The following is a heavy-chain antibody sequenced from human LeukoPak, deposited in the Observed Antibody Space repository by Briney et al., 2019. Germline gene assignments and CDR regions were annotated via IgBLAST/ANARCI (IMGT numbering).Heavy chain of an antibody. D-gene: IGHD2-21*02. CDR1: GGSISSYY. J-gene: IGHJ3*02. CDR2: IYYSGST. CDR3: ARDAYGSYCGGDCPGAFDI. Sequence: SETLSLTCTVSGGSISSYYWSWIRQPPGKGLEWIGYIYYSGSTNYNPSLKSRVTISVDTSKNQFSLKLSSVTAADTAVYYCARDAYGSYCGGDCPGAFDIWGQGTMATVSS. V-gene: IGHV4-59*01.